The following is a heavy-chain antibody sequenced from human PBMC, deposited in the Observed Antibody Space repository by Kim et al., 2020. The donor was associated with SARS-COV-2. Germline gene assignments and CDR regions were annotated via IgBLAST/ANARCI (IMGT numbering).Heavy chain of an antibody. V-gene: IGHV1-3*01. CDR2: INAGNGNT. CDR3: ARDQEEFWFGDPPGSYYYYYGMDV. Sequence: ASVKVSCKASGYTFTSYAMHWVRQAPGQRLEWMGWINAGNGNTKYSQKFQGRVTITRDTSASTAYMELSSLRSEDTAVYYCARDQEEFWFGDPPGSYYYYYGMDVWGQGTTVTVSS. J-gene: IGHJ6*02. D-gene: IGHD3-10*01. CDR1: GYTFTSYA.